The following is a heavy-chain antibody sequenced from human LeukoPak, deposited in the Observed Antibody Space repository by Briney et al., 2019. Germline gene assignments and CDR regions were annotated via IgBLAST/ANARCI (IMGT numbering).Heavy chain of an antibody. CDR3: AKDWSCDY. CDR1: GFTFSNSA. Sequence: PGGSLRLSCAASGFTFSNSAMTWVRQAPGKGLEWVSAISGSGDKIHYADPVKGRFTISRDNSKNTLYLQMNSLRVEDTAIYYCAKDWSCDYWGQGTLITVPS. D-gene: IGHD1-26*01. V-gene: IGHV3-23*01. CDR2: ISGSGDKI. J-gene: IGHJ4*02.